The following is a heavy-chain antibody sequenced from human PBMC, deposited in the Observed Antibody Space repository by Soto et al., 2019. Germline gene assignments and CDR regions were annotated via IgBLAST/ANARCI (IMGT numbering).Heavy chain of an antibody. CDR2: IYYSGSI. CDR3: ARDDCGGSRCSYYYGMDV. CDR1: GDSISSGDSY. V-gene: IGHV4-30-4*01. Sequence: PSETLSLTCTVSGDSISSGDSYWSWIRQPPGKGLEWIGYIYYSGSIFYNPSLESRVTISVDTSKNQFSLRLSSVPAADTAVYYCARDDCGGSRCSYYYGMDVCGHGPTVT. J-gene: IGHJ6*02. D-gene: IGHD2-15*01.